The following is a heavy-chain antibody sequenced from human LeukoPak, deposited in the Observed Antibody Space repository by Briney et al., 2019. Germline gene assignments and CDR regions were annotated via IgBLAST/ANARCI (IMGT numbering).Heavy chain of an antibody. V-gene: IGHV3-74*01. CDR2: INSDGSRT. D-gene: IGHD2-21*02. Sequence: PGGSLRPSCAASGFTLSSYEMHWVRQAPGKGLVWVSRINSDGSRTGYADSVKGRFTISRDNAKNRLYLQMNSLRAEDTAIYYCARELPREVTLDYWGQGTLVTVSS. CDR3: ARELPREVTLDY. CDR1: GFTLSSYE. J-gene: IGHJ4*02.